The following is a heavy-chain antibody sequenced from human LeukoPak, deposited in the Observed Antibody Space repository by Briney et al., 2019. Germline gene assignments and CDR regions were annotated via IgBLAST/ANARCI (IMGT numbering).Heavy chain of an antibody. V-gene: IGHV4-59*01. CDR3: ARDSGRYSGYDLPESFDC. CDR2: IYYSGST. D-gene: IGHD5-12*01. CDR1: GGSISSYY. Sequence: SETLSLTCTVSGGSISSYYWSWIRQPPGKGLEWIGYIYYSGSTNYNPSLKSRVTISVDTSKNQFSLKLSSVTAADTAVYYCARDSGRYSGYDLPESFDCWGQGTLVTVSS. J-gene: IGHJ4*02.